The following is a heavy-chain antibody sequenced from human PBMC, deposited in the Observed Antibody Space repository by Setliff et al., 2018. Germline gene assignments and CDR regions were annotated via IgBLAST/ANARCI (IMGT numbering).Heavy chain of an antibody. CDR3: VREGLSFGPGCCPNWLDP. CDR2: INPNNGGT. D-gene: IGHD3-3*01. Sequence: ASVKVSCKASGYTFTDHYLYWVRQAPGQGLECMGRINPNNGGTNYAQKFQGRVTLTRDTSITTVYMELSTLTSDDTAVYYCVREGLSFGPGCCPNWLDPWGKGTTVTVSS. V-gene: IGHV1-2*06. J-gene: IGHJ6*04. CDR1: GYTFTDHY.